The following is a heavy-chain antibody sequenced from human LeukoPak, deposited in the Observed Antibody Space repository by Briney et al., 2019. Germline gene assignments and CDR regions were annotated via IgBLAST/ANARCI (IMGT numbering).Heavy chain of an antibody. J-gene: IGHJ4*02. CDR2: ISGSGGST. CDR3: AKDGITIFGGPSYYFDY. V-gene: IGHV3-23*01. D-gene: IGHD3-3*01. CDR1: GFTSSSYA. Sequence: GGSLRLSCAASGFTSSSYAMSWVRQAPGKGLEWVSAISGSGGSTYYADSVKGRFTISRDNSKNTLYLQMNSLRAEDTAVYYCAKDGITIFGGPSYYFDYWGQGTLVTVSS.